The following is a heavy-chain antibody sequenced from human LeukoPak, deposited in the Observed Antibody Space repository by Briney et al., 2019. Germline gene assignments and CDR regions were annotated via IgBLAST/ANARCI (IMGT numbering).Heavy chain of an antibody. J-gene: IGHJ6*03. D-gene: IGHD3-3*01. CDR2: INWNGGST. V-gene: IGHV3-20*04. CDR1: GFTFDDYG. CDR3: ARLARITIFGVVNPYYYYYYMDV. Sequence: GGSLRLSCAASGFTFDDYGMSWVRQAPGKGLEWVSGINWNGGSTGYADSVKGRFTISRDSAKNSLYLQMNSLRAEDTALYYCARLARITIFGVVNPYYYYYYMDVWGKGTTVTVSS.